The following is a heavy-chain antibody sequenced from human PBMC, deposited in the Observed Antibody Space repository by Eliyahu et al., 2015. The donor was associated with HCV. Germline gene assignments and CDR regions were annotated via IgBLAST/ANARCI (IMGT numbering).Heavy chain of an antibody. CDR1: GFTFSKYN. J-gene: IGHJ4*02. V-gene: IGHV1-3*01. CDR3: ARGSVYFDY. CDR2: INAGNGNT. Sequence: QVQLVQSGAEVKKPGASVKVSCKASGFTFSKYNIHWVRQAPGQRLEWMGWINAGNGNTKYSQKFQGRVTITRDTSASTAYMELSSLRSEDTAVYYCARGSVYFDYWGQGTLVTVSS.